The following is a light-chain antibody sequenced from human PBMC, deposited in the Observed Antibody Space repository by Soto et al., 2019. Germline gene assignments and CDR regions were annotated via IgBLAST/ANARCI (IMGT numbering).Light chain of an antibody. V-gene: IGLV2-14*01. Sequence: QSVLTQPASVSGSLGQSITISCTGTSSDLGGYNYVSWYQQHPGKAPRLVIYGVTNRPSGVSNRFSGSKSGNTASLTISGLQAEDEADYYCNSFTDSSLYVFGTGTKLTVL. CDR3: NSFTDSSLYV. CDR1: SSDLGGYNY. CDR2: GVT. J-gene: IGLJ1*01.